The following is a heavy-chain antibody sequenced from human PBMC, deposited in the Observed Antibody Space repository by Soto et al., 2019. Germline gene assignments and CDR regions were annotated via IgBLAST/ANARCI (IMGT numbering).Heavy chain of an antibody. CDR1: GGSISSGGYY. D-gene: IGHD1-1*01. V-gene: IGHV4-31*03. CDR2: IYYSGST. J-gene: IGHJ5*02. CDR3: ARLLEPHYAGLEP. Sequence: QVQLQESGPGLVKPSQTLSLTCTVSGGSISSGGYYWSWIRQHPGKGLEWIGYIYYSGSTYYNPSRKSRCTISVDTSKTQFSLKLSSVTAADTAVYYCARLLEPHYAGLEPWGQGTLVTVSS.